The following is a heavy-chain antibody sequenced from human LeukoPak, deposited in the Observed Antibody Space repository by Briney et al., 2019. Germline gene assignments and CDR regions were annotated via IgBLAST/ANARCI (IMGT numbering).Heavy chain of an antibody. CDR1: GGSISSGDYY. V-gene: IGHV4-30-4*01. CDR3: ARVLVDCSGGSCYYFDY. Sequence: TSETLSPTCTVSGGSISSGDYYWSWIRQPPGKGLEWIGYIYYSGSPYSNPSLKSRLTISVDTSKNQFSLKLSSVTAADTAVYYCARVLVDCSGGSCYYFDYWGQGTLVTVSS. CDR2: IYYSGSP. J-gene: IGHJ4*02. D-gene: IGHD2-15*01.